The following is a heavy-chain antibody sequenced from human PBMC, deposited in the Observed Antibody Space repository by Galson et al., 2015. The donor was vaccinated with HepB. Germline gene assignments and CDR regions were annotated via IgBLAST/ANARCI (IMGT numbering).Heavy chain of an antibody. Sequence: SVKVSCKASGGKFSSHGISWVRQAPGQGLEWMGGIIPMFGTANYAQKFQGRVSITADAPTSTAYMELSSLNSEDTAIYYCATTGWSYGRGEYFDYWGQGTLVTVSS. CDR2: IIPMFGTA. D-gene: IGHD1-26*01. CDR3: ATTGWSYGRGEYFDY. CDR1: GGKFSSHG. J-gene: IGHJ4*02. V-gene: IGHV1-69*13.